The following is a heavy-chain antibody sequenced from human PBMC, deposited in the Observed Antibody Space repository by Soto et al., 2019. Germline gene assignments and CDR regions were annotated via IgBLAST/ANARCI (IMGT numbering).Heavy chain of an antibody. J-gene: IGHJ4*02. CDR1: GFTFSSYG. CDR3: AKESSSTSLPPTRRPDC. V-gene: IGHV3-30*18. CDR2: ISYDGSNK. D-gene: IGHD2-2*01. Sequence: PGGSLRLSCAASGFTFSSYGMHWVRQAPGKGLEWVAVISYDGSNKHYADSVKGRFTISRDNSKNTLYLQMNSLRAEDTAVYYCAKESSSTSLPPTRRPDCWGQGTLVIVSS.